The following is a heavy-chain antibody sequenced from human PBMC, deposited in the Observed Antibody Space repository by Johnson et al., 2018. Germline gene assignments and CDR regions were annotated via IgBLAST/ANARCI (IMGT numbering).Heavy chain of an antibody. CDR3: TRDDVWGGYWIRTRDFQH. D-gene: IGHD3-3*01. CDR1: GFTFGDYA. V-gene: IGHV3-49*05. J-gene: IGHJ1*01. Sequence: EVQLLESGGGLVKPGRSLRLSCTASGFTFGDYAMSWFRQAPGKGLEWVGFIRSKAYGGTTEYAASVKGRFTISRDDSKSIAYLQMNSLKTEDTAVYYCTRDDVWGGYWIRTRDFQHWGQGTLVTVSA. CDR2: IRSKAYGGTT.